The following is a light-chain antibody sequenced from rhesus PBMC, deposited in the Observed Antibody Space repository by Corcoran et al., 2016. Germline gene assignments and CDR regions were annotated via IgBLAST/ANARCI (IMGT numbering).Light chain of an antibody. CDR1: QGISIW. J-gene: IGKJ2*01. CDR3: LQYSNSPYT. V-gene: IGKV1-22*01. CDR2: KAS. Sequence: DIQMTQSPSSLSASVGDKVTITCRASQGISIWLAWYQQKPGKAPKLLIYKASSLQSGVPSRISGSGSGTDFTLTISSLQPEYLATYYCLQYSNSPYTFGQGTKVEIK.